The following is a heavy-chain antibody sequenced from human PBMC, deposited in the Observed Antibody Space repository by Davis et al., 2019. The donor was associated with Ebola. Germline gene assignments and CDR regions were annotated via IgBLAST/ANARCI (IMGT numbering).Heavy chain of an antibody. CDR3: ARQLRGGDSYDF. CDR2: ISYDGSNK. CDR1: GFTFSSYG. D-gene: IGHD2-21*02. V-gene: IGHV3-30*03. J-gene: IGHJ4*02. Sequence: GESLKTSCAASGFTFSSYGMHWVCQAPGKGPEWVAVISYDGSNKYYADSVKGRFTISRDNSKNTVLLEMNSLRVEDTAVYYCARQLRGGDSYDFWGQGTLVTVSS.